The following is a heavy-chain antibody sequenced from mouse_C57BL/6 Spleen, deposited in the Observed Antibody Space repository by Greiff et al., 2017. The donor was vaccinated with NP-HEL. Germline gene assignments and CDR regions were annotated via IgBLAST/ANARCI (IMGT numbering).Heavy chain of an antibody. CDR3: AHYDGWY. V-gene: IGHV1-82*01. J-gene: IGHJ2*01. CDR1: GYAFRSSW. Sequence: LEESGPELVKPGASVKISCKASGYAFRSSWMNWVKQRPGKGLEWIGRIYPGDGDTNYNGKFKGKATLTADKSSSTAYMQLSSLTSEDSAVYFCAHYDGWYWGQGTTLTVSS. CDR2: IYPGDGDT. D-gene: IGHD1-2*01.